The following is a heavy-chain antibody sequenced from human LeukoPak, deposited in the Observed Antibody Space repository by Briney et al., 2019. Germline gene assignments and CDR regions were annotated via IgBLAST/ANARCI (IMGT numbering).Heavy chain of an antibody. CDR1: GYTFTSYG. D-gene: IGHD6-13*01. J-gene: IGHJ4*02. V-gene: IGHV1-18*01. Sequence: ASVKVSCKASGYTFTSYGITWVRQAPGQGLEWMGWISGYNGHTDYAQNFQGRVTMTTDTSTRTAYMELRSLRSDDTAIYYCARDHIPAKEYSSSWYGNDYWGQGTLVTVSS. CDR3: ARDHIPAKEYSSSWYGNDY. CDR2: ISGYNGHT.